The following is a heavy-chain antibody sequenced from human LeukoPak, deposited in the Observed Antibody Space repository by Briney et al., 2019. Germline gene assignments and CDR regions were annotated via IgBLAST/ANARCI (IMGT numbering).Heavy chain of an antibody. CDR1: GITLSDQY. V-gene: IGHV3-72*01. CDR3: ARMTFGGMDF. D-gene: IGHD3-16*01. CDR2: TRSKVNNHTT. J-gene: IGHJ6*04. Sequence: GGSLRLSCAASGITLSDQYMEWVRQTPGKGLEWVGRTRSKVNNHTTEYAASVKGRFTISRDDSNNSLYLQMNSLKTAVYYCARMTFGGMDFWGKGTTVTVSS.